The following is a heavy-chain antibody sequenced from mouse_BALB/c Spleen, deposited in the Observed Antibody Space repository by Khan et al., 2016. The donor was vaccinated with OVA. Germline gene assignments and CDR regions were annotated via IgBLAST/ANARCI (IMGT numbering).Heavy chain of an antibody. CDR3: VRFGYGSYWFAY. J-gene: IGHJ3*01. D-gene: IGHD2-10*02. V-gene: IGHV14-1*02. Sequence: VQLQQSGAELVRPGALVKLSCKASGFNFKDYYMNWVKQRPEQGLEWIGWIVPENGDNIYDPKFQGKASITADTSSNTAYLHLSSLTAEDTAVYACVRFGYGSYWFAYWGQGTLVTVSA. CDR1: GFNFKDYY. CDR2: IVPENGDN.